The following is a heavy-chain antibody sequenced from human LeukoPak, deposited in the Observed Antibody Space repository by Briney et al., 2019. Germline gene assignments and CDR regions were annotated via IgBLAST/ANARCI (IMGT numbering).Heavy chain of an antibody. J-gene: IGHJ1*01. V-gene: IGHV4-38-2*02. Sequence: SETLSLTCTVSGYSISSGYYWGWIRQPPGKGLEWIESIYHSGSTYYNPSLKSRVTISVDTSKNQFSLKLSSVTAADTAVYYCARNAAGYSSSFEHWGQGTLVTVSS. CDR3: ARNAAGYSSSFEH. CDR2: IYHSGST. D-gene: IGHD6-13*01. CDR1: GYSISSGYY.